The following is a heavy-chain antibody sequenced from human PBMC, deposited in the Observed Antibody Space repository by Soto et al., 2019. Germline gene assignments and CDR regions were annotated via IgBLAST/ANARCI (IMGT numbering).Heavy chain of an antibody. CDR2: IYHSGGT. Sequence: SSETLSLTCAVSGGSISSGGYSWSWIRQPPGKGLEWIGYIYHSGGTYYNPSLKSRVTISVDRSKNQFSLKLSSVTAADTAVYYCTSNDYWGQGTLVTVSS. CDR3: TSNDY. CDR1: GGSISSGGYS. J-gene: IGHJ4*02. V-gene: IGHV4-30-2*01.